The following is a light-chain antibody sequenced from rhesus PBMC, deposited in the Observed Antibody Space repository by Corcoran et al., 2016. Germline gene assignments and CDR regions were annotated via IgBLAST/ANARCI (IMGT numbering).Light chain of an antibody. CDR2: KVS. Sequence: DVVMTQSPLSLPITPGQPASISCRSSQSLIHSDGNTYLSGYQQKPGQPPRLLIYKVSNRDSGVPDRFSGSGAGTDFTLKISRVEAEDVGVYYCGQGTKVPFTFGPGTKLDIK. V-gene: IGKV2-62*02. J-gene: IGKJ3*01. CDR3: GQGTKVPFT. CDR1: QSLIHSDGNTY.